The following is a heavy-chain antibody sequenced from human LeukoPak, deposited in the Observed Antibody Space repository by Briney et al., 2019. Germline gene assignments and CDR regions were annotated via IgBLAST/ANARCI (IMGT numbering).Heavy chain of an antibody. J-gene: IGHJ3*02. CDR3: ASLKNYYDSSGYLVTDAFDI. CDR2: ISGYNGNT. CDR1: GYTFTTYN. D-gene: IGHD3-22*01. Sequence: ASVKVSCKASGYTFTTYNINWVRQAPGQGLELMGWISGYNGNTNYAQKLQGRVTMTTDTSTSTAYMELRSLKSDDTAVYYCASLKNYYDSSGYLVTDAFDIWGQGTMVTVSS. V-gene: IGHV1-18*01.